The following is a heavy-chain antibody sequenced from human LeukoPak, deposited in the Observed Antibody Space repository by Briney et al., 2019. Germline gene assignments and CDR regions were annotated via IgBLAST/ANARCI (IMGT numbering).Heavy chain of an antibody. D-gene: IGHD2-2*01. CDR1: GGSSSGYY. J-gene: IGHJ5*02. Sequence: SEALSLTCAVYGGSSSGYYWSWIRQPPGKGLEWIGEINHSGSTNYNPSLKSRVTISVDTSKNQFSLKLSSVTAADTAVYYCARFIVVVPVAPNGRNWFDPWGQGTLVTVSS. CDR3: ARFIVVVPVAPNGRNWFDP. V-gene: IGHV4-34*01. CDR2: INHSGST.